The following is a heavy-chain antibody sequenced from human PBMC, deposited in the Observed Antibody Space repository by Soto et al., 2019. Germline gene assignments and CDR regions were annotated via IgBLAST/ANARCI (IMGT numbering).Heavy chain of an antibody. J-gene: IGHJ5*02. CDR1: GYTFTSYA. CDR2: INAGNGNT. D-gene: IGHD1-26*01. Sequence: ASVKVSCKASGYTFTSYAMHWVRQAPGQRLEWMGWINAGNGNTKYSQKFQGRVTITRDTSASTAYMEVSSLRSEDTAVFFCGRDAHPFWEPNCFAPGGQGTRVPVSS. CDR3: GRDAHPFWEPNCFAP. V-gene: IGHV1-3*01.